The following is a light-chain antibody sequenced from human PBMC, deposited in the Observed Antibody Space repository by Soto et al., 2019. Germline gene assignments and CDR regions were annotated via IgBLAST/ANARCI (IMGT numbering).Light chain of an antibody. CDR1: QSIRSSY. CDR3: QQYGSSFT. V-gene: IGKV3-20*01. CDR2: GAS. J-gene: IGKJ3*01. Sequence: EIVLTQSPGTLSLSPGERATLSCRASQSIRSSYLAWYQQKPGQAPRLLIYGASSRAAGVPDRFGGSGSGTDFTLTISRLEPEDFAVYYCQQYGSSFTFGPGTKVDI.